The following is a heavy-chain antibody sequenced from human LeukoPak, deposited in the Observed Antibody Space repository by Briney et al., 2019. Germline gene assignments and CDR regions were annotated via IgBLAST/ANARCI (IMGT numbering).Heavy chain of an antibody. CDR1: GGSFSSYY. D-gene: IGHD5-18*01. CDR2: IYYSGST. V-gene: IGHV4-39*02. Sequence: SETLSLTCAVYGGSFSSYYWGWIRQPPGKGLEWIGSIYYSGSTYYNPSLKSRVIISVDTSKNQFSLKLSSVTAADTAVYYCAREGRGIQLWEYYFDYWGQGTLVTVSS. CDR3: AREGRGIQLWEYYFDY. J-gene: IGHJ4*02.